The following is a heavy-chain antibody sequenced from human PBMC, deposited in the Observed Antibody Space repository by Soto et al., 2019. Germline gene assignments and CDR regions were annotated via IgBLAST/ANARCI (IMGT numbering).Heavy chain of an antibody. V-gene: IGHV1-46*01. Sequence: QVQLVQSGAEVKKPGASVKVSCKASGYTFTSYYMHWVRQAPGQGLEWMGIINPSGGSTSYAQKFQGRVIMCREMCTVSVYLERCSLRSEDTAVYYCAGGELLPHFDYWGQGTLVTCSS. CDR3: AGGELLPHFDY. J-gene: IGHJ4*02. D-gene: IGHD2-21*01. CDR1: GYTFTSYY. CDR2: INPSGGST.